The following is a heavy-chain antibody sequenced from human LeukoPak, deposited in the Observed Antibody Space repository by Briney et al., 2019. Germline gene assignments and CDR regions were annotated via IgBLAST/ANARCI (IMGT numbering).Heavy chain of an antibody. CDR3: ARDYYGSEGACDY. J-gene: IGHJ4*02. V-gene: IGHV3-21*01. CDR1: GFTFSSYS. Sequence: AGGSLRLSCAASGFTFSSYSMNWVRQAPGKGLEWVSSISSSSSYIYYADSVKGRFTISRDNAKNSLYLQMNSLRAEDTAVYYCARDYYGSEGACDYWGQGTLVTVSS. CDR2: ISSSSSYI. D-gene: IGHD3-10*01.